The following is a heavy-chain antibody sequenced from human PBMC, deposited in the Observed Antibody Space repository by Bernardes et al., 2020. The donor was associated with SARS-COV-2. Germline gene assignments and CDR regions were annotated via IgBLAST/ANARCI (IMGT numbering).Heavy chain of an antibody. Sequence: WGSLRLSCAVSGFTFSGYWLHWIRKAPGKGLVWVSRINVAGTGTRYADPVKGRFAISRDNAKNTLNLQMNSLSAEDTAVYYCARGAYSLNKCGPRSVFESWGQATMVTVSS. V-gene: IGHV3-74*01. J-gene: IGHJ3*02. D-gene: IGHD1-26*01. CDR1: GFTFSGYW. CDR2: INVAGTGT. CDR3: ARGAYSLNKCGPRSVFES.